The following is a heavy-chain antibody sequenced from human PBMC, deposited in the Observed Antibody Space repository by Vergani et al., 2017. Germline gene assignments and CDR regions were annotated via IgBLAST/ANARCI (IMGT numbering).Heavy chain of an antibody. D-gene: IGHD3-3*01. V-gene: IGHV1-18*01. Sequence: QVQLVQSGAEVKKPGASVKVSCKASGYTFTSYGISWVRQAPGQGLEWMGWISAYNGNTNYAQKLQGRVTMTTDTSTSTAYMELRSLRSDDTAVYYCARDSNYDFWSGYYSQLGYYYSMDVWGKGTTVTVSS. CDR2: ISAYNGNT. CDR3: ARDSNYDFWSGYYSQLGYYYSMDV. J-gene: IGHJ6*03. CDR1: GYTFTSYG.